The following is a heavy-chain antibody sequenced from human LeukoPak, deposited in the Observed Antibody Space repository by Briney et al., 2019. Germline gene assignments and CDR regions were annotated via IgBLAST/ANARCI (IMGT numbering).Heavy chain of an antibody. V-gene: IGHV3-23*01. D-gene: IGHD2-2*01. Sequence: PGGSLRLSCAAPGVTLRNYAMTWIRQAPGKGLQCVSVISGDGESTYYADSVRGRFTISRDNSKNTMYLQMNNLRAEDTAIYYCAKDRDCSSTGCYVFANWGQGTLVTVSS. J-gene: IGHJ4*02. CDR1: GVTLRNYA. CDR3: AKDRDCSSTGCYVFAN. CDR2: ISGDGEST.